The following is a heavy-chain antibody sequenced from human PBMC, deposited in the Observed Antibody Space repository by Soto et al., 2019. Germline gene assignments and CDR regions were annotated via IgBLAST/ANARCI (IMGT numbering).Heavy chain of an antibody. CDR1: GGSISSYY. J-gene: IGHJ5*02. V-gene: IGHV4-59*08. D-gene: IGHD2-15*01. CDR3: ARRFPGGRNWFDP. CDR2: IYYSGST. Sequence: PSETLSLTCTVSGGSISSYYWSWIRQPPGKGLEWIGYIYYSGSTNYNPSLKSRVTVSVDTSKNQFSLKLSSVTAADTAVYYCARRFPGGRNWFDPWGQGTLVTVSS.